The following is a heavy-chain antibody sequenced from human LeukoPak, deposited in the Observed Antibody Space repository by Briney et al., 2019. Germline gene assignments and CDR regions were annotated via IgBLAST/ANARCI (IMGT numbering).Heavy chain of an antibody. CDR1: GFSFSDYN. CDR2: ISNSATTT. Sequence: GGSLRLSCAASGFSFSDYNFNWVRQVPGRGLDWVSYISNSATTTYYADSVKGRFSMSRDNVANSLYLQMNRLRAEDTAVYHCARGRMTSGGFDYWGQGTLVTVSS. D-gene: IGHD6-19*01. CDR3: ARGRMTSGGFDY. J-gene: IGHJ4*02. V-gene: IGHV3-48*01.